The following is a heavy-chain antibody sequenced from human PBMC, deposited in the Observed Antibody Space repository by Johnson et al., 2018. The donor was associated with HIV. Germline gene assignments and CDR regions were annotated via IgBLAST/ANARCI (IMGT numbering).Heavy chain of an antibody. V-gene: IGHV3-30*18. CDR3: AKDSLTPSYDDYVWGSYRAFDI. J-gene: IGHJ3*02. CDR1: GFTFSYYG. Sequence: QVQLVESGGGVVQPGGSLRLSCAASGFTFSYYGMHWVRQAPGKGLAWVAVISDAGTHTYSAYSVTGRFTITRDHSQHTLSLQMNSLRAEDTAVYYCAKDSLTPSYDDYVWGSYRAFDIWGQGTMVTVSS. D-gene: IGHD3-16*01. CDR2: ISDAGTHT.